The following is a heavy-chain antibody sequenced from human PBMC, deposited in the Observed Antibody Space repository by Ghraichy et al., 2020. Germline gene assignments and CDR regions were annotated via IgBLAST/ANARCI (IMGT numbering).Heavy chain of an antibody. CDR1: GDSINSYY. V-gene: IGHV4-4*07. Sequence: SETLSLTCTVSGDSINSYYWSWIRLPAGKGLEWIGLIYICGSIDYNPSLTSRVTMSVDTSKNQFSLTLTSVTAADTAVYYCSTKVTSCGGDCFDAWGQGALVTVSS. J-gene: IGHJ4*02. CDR3: STKVTSCGGDCFDA. D-gene: IGHD2-21*01. CDR2: IYICGSI.